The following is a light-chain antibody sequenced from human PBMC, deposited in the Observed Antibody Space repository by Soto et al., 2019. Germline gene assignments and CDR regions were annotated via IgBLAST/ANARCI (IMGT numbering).Light chain of an antibody. CDR2: DTS. V-gene: IGLV7-46*01. CDR1: TGAVTSGHY. Sequence: QAVVTQEPSLTVSPGWTVTLTCDSSTGAVTSGHYPYWFQQKPGQAPRTLIYDTSNKHSWTPARFSGSLLGGKAALTLSGAQPEDEAEYYCLLSYSGEKVFGTGTKVTVL. CDR3: LLSYSGEKV. J-gene: IGLJ1*01.